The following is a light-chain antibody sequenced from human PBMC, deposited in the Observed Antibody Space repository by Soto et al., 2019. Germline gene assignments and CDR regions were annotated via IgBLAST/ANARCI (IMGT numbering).Light chain of an antibody. Sequence: QSALTQPRSVSGSPGQSVTISCTGTSSDVDDYNYVSWFQQHPGKAPKLVIYDVIERPSGVPDRFSGSKSGNPASLTISGLQAEDEADYYCCSYGGTFYVFGTGTKLTVL. CDR1: SSDVDDYNY. V-gene: IGLV2-11*01. CDR2: DVI. J-gene: IGLJ1*01. CDR3: CSYGGTFYV.